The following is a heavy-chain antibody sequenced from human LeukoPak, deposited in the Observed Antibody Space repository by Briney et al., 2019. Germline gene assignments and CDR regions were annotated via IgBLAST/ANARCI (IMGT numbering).Heavy chain of an antibody. Sequence: RSGGSLRLSCAASGFTFSNAWMSWVRQAPGKGLEWVGRIKSKTDGGTTDYAAPVKGRFTTSRDDSKNTLYLRMNSLKTEATAVYYCTTDQWLVEEVRYYFAYWGQGTLVTVSS. V-gene: IGHV3-15*01. CDR2: IKSKTDGGTT. D-gene: IGHD6-19*01. J-gene: IGHJ4*02. CDR3: TTDQWLVEEVRYYFAY. CDR1: GFTFSNAW.